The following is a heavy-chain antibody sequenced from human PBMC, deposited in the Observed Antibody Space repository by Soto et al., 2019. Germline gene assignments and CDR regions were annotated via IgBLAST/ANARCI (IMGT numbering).Heavy chain of an antibody. CDR2: IYYSGST. V-gene: IGHV4-39*01. J-gene: IGHJ6*02. CDR1: GGSVSSGSYY. Sequence: SETLSLTCTVSGGSVSSGSYYWSWIRQPPGKGLEWIGYIYYSGSTYYNPSLKSRVTISVDTSKNQFSLKLSSVTAADTAVYYCARCLYYDILTGYYWDYYYGMDVWGQGTTVTVSS. CDR3: ARCLYYDILTGYYWDYYYGMDV. D-gene: IGHD3-9*01.